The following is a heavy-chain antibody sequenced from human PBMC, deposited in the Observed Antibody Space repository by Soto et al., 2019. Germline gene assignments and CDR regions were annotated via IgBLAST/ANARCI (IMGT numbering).Heavy chain of an antibody. CDR1: GGSISSSSYY. D-gene: IGHD3-10*01. CDR2: IYYSGST. J-gene: IGHJ4*02. Sequence: QLQLQESGPGLVKPSETLSLTCTVSGGSISSSSYYWGWIRQPPGKGLEWIGSIYYSGSTYYNPSLKSRVTISVDTSKNQFSLKLSSVTAADTAVYYCASLRSITMVRGVIITTDHFDYWGQGTLATVSS. CDR3: ASLRSITMVRGVIITTDHFDY. V-gene: IGHV4-39*01.